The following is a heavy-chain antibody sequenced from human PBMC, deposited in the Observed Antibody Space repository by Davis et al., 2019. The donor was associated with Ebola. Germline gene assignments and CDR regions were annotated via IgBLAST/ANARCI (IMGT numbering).Heavy chain of an antibody. CDR2: ISPYNDNT. J-gene: IGHJ3*02. Sequence: ASVKVSCKASGYTFTTFGINWVRQAPGQGLEWMGWISPYNDNTKYAQKIQGRVTMTTDTSTSTAYMELRSLRSDDTAVYYCARVGQGADVRRGIFDAFNIWGQGTMVTVSA. CDR1: GYTFTTFG. CDR3: ARVGQGADVRRGIFDAFNI. V-gene: IGHV1-18*01.